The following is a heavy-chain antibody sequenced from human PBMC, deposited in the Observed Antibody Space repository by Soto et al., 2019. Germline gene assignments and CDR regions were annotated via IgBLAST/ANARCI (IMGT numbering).Heavy chain of an antibody. CDR2: IDWGDDE. D-gene: IGHD3-10*01. CDR3: ARTTTVRGLITRYYYYGMDV. V-gene: IGHV2-70*01. CDR1: GFSLTTSGMC. Sequence: SGPTLVNPTQTLTLTCTFSGFSLTTSGMCVTWIRQPPGKALEWLALIDWGDDEYYSTYLKTRLTISKDTSKNQVVLTMTNMDPVDTATYYCARTTTVRGLITRYYYYGMDVWGQGTTVTVSS. J-gene: IGHJ6*02.